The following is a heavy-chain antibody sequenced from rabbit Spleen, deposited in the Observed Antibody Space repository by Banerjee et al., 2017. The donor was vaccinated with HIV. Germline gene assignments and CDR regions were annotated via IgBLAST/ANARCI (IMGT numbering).Heavy chain of an antibody. CDR3: AREEYTGDGGYPFNL. Sequence: QEQLVESGGGLVQPGGSLKLSCKASGFDFSNYGVSWVRQAPGKGLEWIGYIEPIFGNTYYANWVNGRFTISSHNAQNTVDLQMNSLTAADTATYFCAREEYTGDGGYPFNLWGPGTLVTVS. CDR1: GFDFSNYG. J-gene: IGHJ4*01. CDR2: IEPIFGNT. D-gene: IGHD1-1*01. V-gene: IGHV1S8*01.